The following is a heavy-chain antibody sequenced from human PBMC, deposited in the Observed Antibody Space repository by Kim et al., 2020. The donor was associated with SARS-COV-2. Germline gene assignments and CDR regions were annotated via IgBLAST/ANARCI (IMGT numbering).Heavy chain of an antibody. Sequence: GGSLRLSCAASGLIFSDHYMDWVRQAPGKGLEWVGRTRNKVNSYTTEYAASVKGRFTISRDDSKNLLYLQMNSLKTEDTAVYYCARGEGGAGDDYWGQGTLVTVSS. V-gene: IGHV3-72*01. CDR2: TRNKVNSYTT. J-gene: IGHJ4*02. CDR3: ARGEGGAGDDY. D-gene: IGHD6-19*01. CDR1: GLIFSDHY.